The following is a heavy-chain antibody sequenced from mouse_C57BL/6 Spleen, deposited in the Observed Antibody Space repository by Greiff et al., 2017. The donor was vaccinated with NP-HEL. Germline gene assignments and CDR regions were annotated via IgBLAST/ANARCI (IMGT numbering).Heavy chain of an antibody. CDR1: GYSITSGYY. Sequence: EVKVEESGPGLVKPSQSLSLPCSVTGYSITSGYYWNWIRQFPGNKLEWMGYISYDGSNNYNPSLKNRISITRDTSKNQFFLKLNSVTTEDTATYYCAREGDYGSRYFDYWGQGTTLTVSS. D-gene: IGHD1-1*01. CDR2: ISYDGSN. V-gene: IGHV3-6*01. CDR3: AREGDYGSRYFDY. J-gene: IGHJ2*01.